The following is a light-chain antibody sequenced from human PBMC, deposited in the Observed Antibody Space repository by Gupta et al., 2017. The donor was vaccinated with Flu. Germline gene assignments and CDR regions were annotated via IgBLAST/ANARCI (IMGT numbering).Light chain of an antibody. CDR3: MQGSRWPWA. CDR2: QVS. J-gene: IGKJ1*01. V-gene: IGKV2-30*01. Sequence: DVVMTQSPLSLPVTLGQPASISCRSSQSLVYSDGNIYLHWLQQRPGQSPRRLIYQVSHRESGVPDRFSGSGSGTDFTLKISRVEAEDVGVYYCMQGSRWPWAFGQGTKVEIK. CDR1: QSLVYSDGNIY.